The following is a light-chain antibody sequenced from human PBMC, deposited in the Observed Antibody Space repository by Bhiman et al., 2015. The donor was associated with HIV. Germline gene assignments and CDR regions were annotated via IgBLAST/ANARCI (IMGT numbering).Light chain of an antibody. V-gene: IGLV3-1*01. J-gene: IGLJ3*02. Sequence: SFELTQSPSVSVSPGQTATITCSGDAVGDKYASWYQQKPGQSPVLVIYQDSKRPSGIPERFSGSNSGSSATLTISGTQAMDEADYYCQTWDYSSVVFGGGTKLTVL. CDR2: QDS. CDR3: QTWDYSSVV. CDR1: AVGDKY.